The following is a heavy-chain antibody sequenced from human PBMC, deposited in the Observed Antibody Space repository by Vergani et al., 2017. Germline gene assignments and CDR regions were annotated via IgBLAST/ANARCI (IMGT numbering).Heavy chain of an antibody. CDR1: GCTFSSYA. Sequence: QVQLVQSGAEVKKPGSSVKVSCKASGCTFSSYAISWVRQAPGQGLEWMGRIIPILGIANYAQKFQGRVTIAADKSTSTAYMELSSLRSEDTAVYYCARDYSSASDYYYYMDVWGKGTTVTVSS. J-gene: IGHJ6*03. D-gene: IGHD6-6*01. CDR2: IIPILGIA. CDR3: ARDYSSASDYYYYMDV. V-gene: IGHV1-69*04.